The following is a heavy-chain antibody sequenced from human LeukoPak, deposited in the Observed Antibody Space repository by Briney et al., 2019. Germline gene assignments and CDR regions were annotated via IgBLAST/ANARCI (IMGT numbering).Heavy chain of an antibody. CDR3: AKHGNGYSYDSRKYYESHYLHY. V-gene: IGHV4-39*01. CDR1: GGSISSNSYY. Sequence: SETLSLSCTVSGGSISSNSYYWGWIRQPPGKGLEWIGSIYYSGSTYYNPSLKSRVTISVDTSKNQFSLKLSSVTAADTAVYYCAKHGNGYSYDSRKYYESHYLHYWVQGTLVTVYS. CDR2: IYYSGST. D-gene: IGHD3-10*01. J-gene: IGHJ4*02.